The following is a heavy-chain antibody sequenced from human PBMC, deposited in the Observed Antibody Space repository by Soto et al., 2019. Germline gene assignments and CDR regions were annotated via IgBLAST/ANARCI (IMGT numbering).Heavy chain of an antibody. CDR2: INSDGSST. D-gene: IGHD6-13*01. J-gene: IGHJ4*02. CDR1: GFTFSSYW. Sequence: EVQLVESGGGLVQPGGSLRLSCAASGFTFSSYWMHWVRQAPGKGLVWVSRINSDGSSTSYADSVKGRFTISRDKAKNTLYLQMNSLRAEDTAVYYCARERGKAAAVHFDYWGQGTLVTVSS. CDR3: ARERGKAAAVHFDY. V-gene: IGHV3-74*01.